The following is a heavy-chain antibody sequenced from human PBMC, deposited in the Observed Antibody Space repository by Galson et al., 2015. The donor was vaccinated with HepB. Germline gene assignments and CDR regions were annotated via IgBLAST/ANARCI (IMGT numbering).Heavy chain of an antibody. J-gene: IGHJ5*02. CDR2: ISRSSSTI. Sequence: SLRLSCAASGFTFSTYSMNWVRQAPGKGLEWVSYISRSSSTIHYADSVKGRFTISRDNAKNSLYLQMNNLRDEDTAVYYCARAGYCSGGSCYSYNWFDPWGQGTLVTVSS. CDR3: ARAGYCSGGSCYSYNWFDP. V-gene: IGHV3-48*02. CDR1: GFTFSTYS. D-gene: IGHD2-15*01.